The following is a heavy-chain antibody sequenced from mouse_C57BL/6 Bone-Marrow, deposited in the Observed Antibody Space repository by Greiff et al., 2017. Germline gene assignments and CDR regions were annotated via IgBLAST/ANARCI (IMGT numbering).Heavy chain of an antibody. CDR2: IDPETGGT. V-gene: IGHV1-15*01. D-gene: IGHD2-4*01. CDR3: TRDYPLWL. CDR1: GYTFPDYE. J-gene: IGHJ3*01. Sequence: QVQLQQSGAELVRPGASVTLSCKASGYTFPDYEMHWVKQTPVHGLEWIGAIDPETGGTAYNQKFKGKAILTADKSSSTAYMELRSLTSEDSAVYYCTRDYPLWLWGQGTLVTVSA.